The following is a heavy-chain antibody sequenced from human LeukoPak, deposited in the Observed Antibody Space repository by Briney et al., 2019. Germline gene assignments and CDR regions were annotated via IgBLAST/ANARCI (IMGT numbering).Heavy chain of an antibody. V-gene: IGHV3-33*06. D-gene: IGHD6-19*01. Sequence: GRSLRLSCAASGFIFSTFGMHWVRQAPGKGLEWVAVIGYDGTNKYYADSVKGRFTISRDNSKNTLYLQMNSLRAEDTAVYYCAKDFATGYSSGWYVYWGQGTLVTVSS. J-gene: IGHJ4*02. CDR1: GFIFSTFG. CDR2: IGYDGTNK. CDR3: AKDFATGYSSGWYVY.